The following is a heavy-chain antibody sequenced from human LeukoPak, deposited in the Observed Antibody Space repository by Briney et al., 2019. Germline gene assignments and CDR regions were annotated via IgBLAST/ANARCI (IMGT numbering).Heavy chain of an antibody. J-gene: IGHJ4*02. V-gene: IGHV3-23*01. CDR1: GLTLSIYA. Sequence: GGSLRLSCAASGLTLSIYAMGWVRLAAGMGLEWVSEIIRSSDSAYYAEAVKGRLTISRDKSKFTLHLQMNSLRVEDTAVYYCAKLESMAAAAHFDYWGQGTVVTVSS. CDR3: AKLESMAAAAHFDY. CDR2: IIRSSDSA. D-gene: IGHD6-25*01.